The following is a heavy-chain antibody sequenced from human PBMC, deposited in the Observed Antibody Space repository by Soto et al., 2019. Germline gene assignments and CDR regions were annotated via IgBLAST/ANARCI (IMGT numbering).Heavy chain of an antibody. CDR1: GGSISSSSYY. CDR3: ATIVGADFDY. V-gene: IGHV4-39*01. CDR2: IYYSGST. D-gene: IGHD1-26*01. J-gene: IGHJ4*02. Sequence: QLQLQESGPGLVKPSETLSLTCTVSGGSISSSSYYWGWIRQPPGKGLEWIGSIYYSGSTYYNPSLKSRVTISVDTSKNQYSLKLSSVTAADTAVYYCATIVGADFDYWGQGTLVTVSS.